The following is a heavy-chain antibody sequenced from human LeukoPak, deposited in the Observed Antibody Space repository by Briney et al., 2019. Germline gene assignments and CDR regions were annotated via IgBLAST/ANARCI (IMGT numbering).Heavy chain of an antibody. CDR2: IQEDGSEK. Sequence: GGSLRLTCAASGFTFSSYWMTWVRQAPGKGLEWVVNIQEDGSEKYYVDSVKGRFTISRDNAKNSVYLQMDSLRAEDTAVYYCARGGPKGAFDIWGQGTMVTVSS. CDR3: ARGGPKGAFDI. CDR1: GFTFSSYW. D-gene: IGHD3/OR15-3a*01. V-gene: IGHV3-7*01. J-gene: IGHJ3*02.